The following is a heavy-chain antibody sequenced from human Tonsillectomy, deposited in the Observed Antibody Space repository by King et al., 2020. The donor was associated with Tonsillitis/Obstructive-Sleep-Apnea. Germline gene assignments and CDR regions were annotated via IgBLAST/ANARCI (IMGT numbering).Heavy chain of an antibody. CDR2: ISSNGGST. Sequence: VQLVESGGGLVQPGGSLRLSCAASGFTFSSYAMHWVRQAPGKGLEYVSAISSNGGSTYYANSVKGRFTISRDNSKNTLYLQMGSLRAEEMAVYYCARDRGVNVKGFDPWGQGTLVTVSS. CDR1: GFTFSSYA. D-gene: IGHD3-10*01. CDR3: ARDRGVNVKGFDP. V-gene: IGHV3-64*01. J-gene: IGHJ5*02.